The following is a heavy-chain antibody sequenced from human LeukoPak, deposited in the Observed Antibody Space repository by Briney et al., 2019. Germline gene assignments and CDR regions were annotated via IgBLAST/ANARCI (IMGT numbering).Heavy chain of an antibody. J-gene: IGHJ6*04. CDR2: IKQDGSEK. D-gene: IGHD2-2*01. CDR1: GFTFSSYW. Sequence: GGSLRLSCAASGFTFSSYWMSWVRQAPGKGLEWVANIKQDGSEKYYVDSVKGRFTISRDNAKNSLYLQMNSLRAKDTAVYYCARDLSDIVVVPAAIHYYYYGMDVWGKGTTVTVSS. CDR3: ARDLSDIVVVPAAIHYYYYGMDV. V-gene: IGHV3-7*03.